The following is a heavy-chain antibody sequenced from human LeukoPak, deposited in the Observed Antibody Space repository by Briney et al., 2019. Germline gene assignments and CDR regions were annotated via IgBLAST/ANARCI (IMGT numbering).Heavy chain of an antibody. CDR3: ARARWNDVSDAFDI. V-gene: IGHV3-21*01. CDR1: GFTFSSYS. J-gene: IGHJ3*02. Sequence: GGSLRLSCAASGFTFSSYSMNWVRQAPGKGLEWVSSISSSGSYIYYADSVKGRFTISRDNAKNSLYLQMNSLRAEDTAVYYCARARWNDVSDAFDIWGQGTMVTVSS. CDR2: ISSSGSYI. D-gene: IGHD1-1*01.